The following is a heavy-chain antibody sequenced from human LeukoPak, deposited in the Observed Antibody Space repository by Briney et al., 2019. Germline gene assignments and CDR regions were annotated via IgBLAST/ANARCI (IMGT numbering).Heavy chain of an antibody. CDR2: IRSKAYGGTT. CDR1: GFTVSSNY. D-gene: IGHD2-2*01. V-gene: IGHV3-49*04. Sequence: GGSLRLSCAASGFTVSSNYMSWVRQAPGKGLEWVGFIRSKAYGGTTEYAASVKGRFTISRDDSKSIAYLQMNSLKTEDTAVYYCTRGKGSTSYYYMDVWGKGTTVTVSS. J-gene: IGHJ6*03. CDR3: TRGKGSTSYYYMDV.